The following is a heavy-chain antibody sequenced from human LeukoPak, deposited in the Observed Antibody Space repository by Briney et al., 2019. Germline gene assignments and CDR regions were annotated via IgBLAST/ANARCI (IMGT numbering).Heavy chain of an antibody. J-gene: IGHJ6*02. D-gene: IGHD3-9*01. CDR3: ARSIGLTGGGVDV. Sequence: GGSLRLSCAASGFTFSDYYMTWIRQAPGKGPEWVSYISSSGRTVDYADSVKGRFTISRDNAKKSLYLQMNSLRAEDTAVYYCARSIGLTGGGVDVWGQGTTVTVSS. V-gene: IGHV3-11*01. CDR2: ISSSGRTV. CDR1: GFTFSDYY.